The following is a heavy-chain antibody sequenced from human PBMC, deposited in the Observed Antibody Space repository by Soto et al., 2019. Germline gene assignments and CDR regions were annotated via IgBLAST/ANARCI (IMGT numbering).Heavy chain of an antibody. CDR2: MNPNSGNT. D-gene: IGHD6-6*01. V-gene: IGHV1-8*01. J-gene: IGHJ4*02. Sequence: QVQLVQSGAEVKKHGASVKVSCKASVYTFTSYDITWVRQATGQGLEWMGWMNPNSGNTGYAQKFQGRVTMTRNTSISRAYMELSSLRSEDTAVYYCAASMAASLDYWGQGTLVTVSS. CDR1: VYTFTSYD. CDR3: AASMAASLDY.